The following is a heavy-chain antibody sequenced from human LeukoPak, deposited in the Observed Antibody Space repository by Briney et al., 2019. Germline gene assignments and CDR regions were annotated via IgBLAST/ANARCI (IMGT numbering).Heavy chain of an antibody. V-gene: IGHV3-48*04. CDR2: INANSKTI. CDR3: ARDSGTRLWFGELLSHFDY. CDR1: RFTFSDFS. Sequence: GGSLRLSCAASRFTFSDFSMNWVRQAPGKGLEDIAYINANSKTIWYADSVKGRFTISRDNAKNSLCLQMNSLRAEDTAVYYCARDSGTRLWFGELLSHFDYWGQGTLVTVSS. D-gene: IGHD3-10*01. J-gene: IGHJ4*02.